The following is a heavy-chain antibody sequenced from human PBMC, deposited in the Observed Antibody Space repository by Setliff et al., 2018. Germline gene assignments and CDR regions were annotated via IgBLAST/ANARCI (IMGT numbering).Heavy chain of an antibody. CDR3: ARDSSAAVAGRGGWFDP. CDR2: INHSGST. J-gene: IGHJ5*02. CDR1: GGSFSGYY. V-gene: IGHV4-34*01. Sequence: SETLSLTCAVYGGSFSGYYWSWIRQPPGKGLEWIGEINHSGSTNYNPSLKSRVTISVDTSKNQFSLKLSSVTAADTAVYYCARDSSAAVAGRGGWFDPWGQGTLVTVSS. D-gene: IGHD6-19*01.